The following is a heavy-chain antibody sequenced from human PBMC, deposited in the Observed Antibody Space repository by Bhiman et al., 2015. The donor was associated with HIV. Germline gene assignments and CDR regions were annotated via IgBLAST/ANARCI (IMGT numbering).Heavy chain of an antibody. CDR2: ISYDGSNK. CDR3: AKELNSYGYPYYAMDV. D-gene: IGHD5-18*01. J-gene: IGHJ6*02. Sequence: QVQLVESGGGVVQPGRSLRLSCVASGFTFSSYGMHWVRQAPGKGLEWVAAISYDGSNKYYADYVKGRFTISRDNSKNTLFLQMNSLRVEDTAVYSCAKELNSYGYPYYAMDVWGQGTTVTFSS. CDR1: GFTFSSYG. V-gene: IGHV3-30*18.